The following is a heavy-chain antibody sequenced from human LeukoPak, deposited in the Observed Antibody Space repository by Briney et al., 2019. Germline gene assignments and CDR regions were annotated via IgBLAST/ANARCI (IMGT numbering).Heavy chain of an antibody. CDR3: AREGIAAAGIKNWFDP. CDR2: INPNSGGT. CDR1: GYTFTGYY. D-gene: IGHD6-13*01. V-gene: IGHV1-2*02. Sequence: ASVKVSCKASGYTFTGYYMHWVRQAPGQGLEWMGWINPNSGGTNYAQKFQGRVTMTRDTSISTAYMELSRLRSDDTAVYYCAREGIAAAGIKNWFDPWGQGTLVTVSS. J-gene: IGHJ5*02.